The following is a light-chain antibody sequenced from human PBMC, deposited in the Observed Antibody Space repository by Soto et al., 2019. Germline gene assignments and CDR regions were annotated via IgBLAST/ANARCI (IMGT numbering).Light chain of an antibody. CDR2: GAS. CDR3: QHYDNWPPFT. CDR1: QSITTN. Sequence: EIVVTQSPATLSVSPGERATLSCRASQSITTNLAWYQQKPGQAPRLLIYGASTRDTGIPARFSGSGSGTEFTLTISSLQSEDFAVYYCQHYDNWPPFTFGPGTKVDVK. J-gene: IGKJ3*01. V-gene: IGKV3-15*01.